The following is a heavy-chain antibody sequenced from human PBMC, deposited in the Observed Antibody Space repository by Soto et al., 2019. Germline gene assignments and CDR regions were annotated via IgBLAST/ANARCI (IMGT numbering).Heavy chain of an antibody. CDR3: ASAFYSYGMDV. CDR2: ISSSSSYI. CDR1: GFTFSSYS. J-gene: IGHJ6*02. V-gene: IGHV3-21*01. Sequence: GRSLRLSCAASGFTFSSYSMNWVRQAPGKGLEWVSSISSSSSYIYYADSVKGRFTISRDNAKNSLYLQMNSLRAEDTAVYYCASAFYSYGMDVWGQGTTVTVSS.